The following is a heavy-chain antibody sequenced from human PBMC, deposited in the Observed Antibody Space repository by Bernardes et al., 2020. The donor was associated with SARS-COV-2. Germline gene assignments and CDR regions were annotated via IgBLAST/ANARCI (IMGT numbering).Heavy chain of an antibody. D-gene: IGHD1-26*01. J-gene: IGHJ3*02. V-gene: IGHV3-66*02. CDR2: IYSGGST. CDR3: AREEYSGSLNAFDI. Sequence: GGSLRLSCAASGFTVSSNYMSWVRQAPGKGLEWVSVIYSGGSTYYADSVKGRFTISRDNSKNTLYLQMNSLRAEDTAVYYCAREEYSGSLNAFDIWGQGTMVTVSS. CDR1: GFTVSSNY.